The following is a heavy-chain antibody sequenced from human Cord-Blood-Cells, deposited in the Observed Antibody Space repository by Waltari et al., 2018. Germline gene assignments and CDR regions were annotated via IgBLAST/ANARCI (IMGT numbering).Heavy chain of an antibody. Sequence: QVQLVESGGGVVQPGRSLRLSCAASGFTFSSYGKPWVRQAPGKGLEWVSVISYDGSNKYYADSVKGRFTISRDNSKNTLYLQMNSLRAEDTAVYYCAKTRTTSLFFDYWGQGTLVTVSS. V-gene: IGHV3-30*18. CDR2: ISYDGSNK. J-gene: IGHJ4*02. CDR1: GFTFSSYG. CDR3: AKTRTTSLFFDY.